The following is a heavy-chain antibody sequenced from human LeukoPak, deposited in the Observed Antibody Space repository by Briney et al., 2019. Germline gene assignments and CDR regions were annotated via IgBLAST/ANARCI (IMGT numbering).Heavy chain of an antibody. Sequence: ASVKVSCKASGGTFSSYAISWVRQAPGQGLEWMGGIIPIFGTENYAQKLQGRVTITADESTSTAYMELSSLRSEDTAVYYCARGVATAMVQPLLYYYYYGMDVWGQGTTVTVSS. D-gene: IGHD5-18*01. J-gene: IGHJ6*02. CDR2: IIPIFGTE. V-gene: IGHV1-69*13. CDR1: GGTFSSYA. CDR3: ARGVATAMVQPLLYYYYYGMDV.